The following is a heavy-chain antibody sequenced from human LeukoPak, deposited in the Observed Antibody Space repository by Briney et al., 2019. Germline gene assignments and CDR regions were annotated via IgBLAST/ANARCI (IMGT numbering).Heavy chain of an antibody. CDR2: IYYTGST. D-gene: IGHD3-22*01. V-gene: IGHV4-39*07. CDR3: ARDSRVHYYDSSAGYFDL. J-gene: IGHJ2*01. Sequence: SETLSLTCTVSGGSISSSSYYWGWIRQPPGKGLEWIASIYYTGSTYYNPSLKSRVAISLDTSKNQFSLKLSSVTAADTAVYYCARDSRVHYYDSSAGYFDLWGRGTLVTVSS. CDR1: GGSISSSSYY.